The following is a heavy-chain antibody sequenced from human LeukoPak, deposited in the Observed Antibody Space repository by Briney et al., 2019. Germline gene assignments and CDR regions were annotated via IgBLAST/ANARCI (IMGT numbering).Heavy chain of an antibody. V-gene: IGHV6-1*01. CDR3: ARDPTYYYDSSGYYLPLGAFDI. J-gene: IGHJ3*02. Sequence: SQTLSLTCAVSGDSVSSNSAAWNWIRQSPSRGLEWLGRTYYRSKWYNDYAVSVKSRITINPDTSKNQFSLQLNSVTPEDTAVYYCARDPTYYYDSSGYYLPLGAFDIWGQGTMVTVSS. D-gene: IGHD3-22*01. CDR1: GDSVSSNSAA. CDR2: TYYRSKWYN.